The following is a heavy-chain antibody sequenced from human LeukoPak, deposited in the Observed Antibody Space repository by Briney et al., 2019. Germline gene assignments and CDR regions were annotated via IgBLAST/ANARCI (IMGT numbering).Heavy chain of an antibody. V-gene: IGHV4-4*07. CDR1: GGSISSYY. CDR3: ARSYSSSHFDY. D-gene: IGHD6-6*01. J-gene: IGHJ4*02. Sequence: SETLSLTCTVSGGSISSYYWSWIRQPAGKGLEWIGRIYSSGSTNYNPSLKSRLTMSVDTSKNQFSLKLSSVTAADTAVYYCARSYSSSHFDYWGQGTLVTVSA. CDR2: IYSSGST.